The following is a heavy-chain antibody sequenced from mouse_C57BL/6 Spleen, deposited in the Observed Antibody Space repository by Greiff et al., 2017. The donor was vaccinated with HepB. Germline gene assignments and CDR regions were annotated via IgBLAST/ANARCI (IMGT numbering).Heavy chain of an antibody. CDR3: ARGAGTGRNYFDY. CDR1: GYTFTSYW. J-gene: IGHJ2*01. CDR2: IDPSDSYT. D-gene: IGHD4-1*01. V-gene: IGHV1-69*01. Sequence: QVQLQQTGAELVMPGASVKLSCKASGYTFTSYWMHWVKQRPGQGLEWIGEIDPSDSYTNYNQKFKGKSTLTVDKSSSTAYMQLSSLTSEDSAVYYCARGAGTGRNYFDYWGQGTTLTVSS.